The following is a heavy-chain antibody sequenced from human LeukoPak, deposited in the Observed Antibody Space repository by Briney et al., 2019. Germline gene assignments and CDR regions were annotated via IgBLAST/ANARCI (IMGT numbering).Heavy chain of an antibody. CDR3: KSGGAALGSFGY. V-gene: IGHV3-7*01. CDR2: IKYDGNEE. Sequence: GGSLRLSCAASGFTFSSYWMSWMRQAPGKGLEWVANIKYDGNEEYYVDSVKGRFTISRDNAKNSLYLQLNSLRVEDTAVYYCKSGGAALGSFGYWGQGTLVTVS. CDR1: GFTFSSYW. J-gene: IGHJ4*02. D-gene: IGHD4-23*01.